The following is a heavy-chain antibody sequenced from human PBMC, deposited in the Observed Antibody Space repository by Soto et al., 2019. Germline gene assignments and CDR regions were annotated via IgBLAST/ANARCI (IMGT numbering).Heavy chain of an antibody. CDR3: AIDLGGSGSPNYYNYGMDD. Sequence: ASVKVSCKVSGYTLTELSMHWVRQAPGKGLEWMGGFDPEDGETIYAQKFQGRVTMTEDTSTDTAYMELSSLRSEDTAVYYCAIDLGGSGSPNYYNYGMDDWGQGTTVTFSS. CDR1: GYTLTELS. V-gene: IGHV1-24*01. CDR2: FDPEDGET. D-gene: IGHD3-10*01. J-gene: IGHJ6*02.